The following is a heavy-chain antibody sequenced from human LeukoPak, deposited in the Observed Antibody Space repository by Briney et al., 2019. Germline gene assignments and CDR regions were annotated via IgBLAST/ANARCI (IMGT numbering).Heavy chain of an antibody. Sequence: SETLSLTYTVSGYSISRGYSWGWIRQPPGKGLEWIGNIYHSGSTNYSPSLKSRVTIVETSKNQFSLKLTAWTAADTPVYFCGREDYYNSGGYYLDYWGQGTLVTVSS. CDR3: GREDYYNSGGYYLDY. V-gene: IGHV4-38-2*02. CDR2: IYHSGST. CDR1: GYSISRGYS. J-gene: IGHJ4*02. D-gene: IGHD3-22*01.